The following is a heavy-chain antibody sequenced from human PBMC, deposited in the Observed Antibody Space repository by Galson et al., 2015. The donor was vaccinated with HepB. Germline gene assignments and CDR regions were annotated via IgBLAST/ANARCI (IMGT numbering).Heavy chain of an antibody. CDR2: IIPILGIA. CDR1: GGTFSSYA. CDR3: ARDPTVYYYGSGSYYPWYFDL. V-gene: IGHV1-69*04. J-gene: IGHJ2*01. Sequence: SVKVSCKASGGTFSSYAIRWVRQAPGQGLEWMGRIIPILGIANYAQKFQGRVTITADKSTSTAYMELSSLRSEDTAVYYCARDPTVYYYGSGSYYPWYFDLWGRGTLVTVSS. D-gene: IGHD3-10*01.